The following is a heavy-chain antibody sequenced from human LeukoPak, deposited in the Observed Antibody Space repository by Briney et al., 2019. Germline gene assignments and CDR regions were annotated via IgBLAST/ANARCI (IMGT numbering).Heavy chain of an antibody. V-gene: IGHV3-7*05. J-gene: IGHJ4*02. D-gene: IGHD4-17*01. CDR2: INQDGSEK. CDR3: ARDKSYGDSEDY. CDR1: GFTYNIYW. Sequence: PWWSLRLSCAASGFTYNIYWMSWVRQAPGKGLEWVANINQDGSEKYYVDSVKGRFTISRDNAKNSLYLQMNSLRAEDTALYYCARDKSYGDSEDYWGQGTLVTVSS.